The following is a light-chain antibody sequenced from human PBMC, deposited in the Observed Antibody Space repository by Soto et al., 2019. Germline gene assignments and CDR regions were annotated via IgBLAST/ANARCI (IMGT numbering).Light chain of an antibody. Sequence: QSVLTQPPSASGTPGQRVTISCSGSSSNIGSNTVNWYQQLPGTAPKLLIYSNNQRPSGVPDRFSGSKSGTSASLAISGLQSEDEADYYCAAWDDSLNGFNWVFVGGTKLTVL. V-gene: IGLV1-44*01. J-gene: IGLJ3*02. CDR3: AAWDDSLNGFNWV. CDR2: SNN. CDR1: SSNIGSNT.